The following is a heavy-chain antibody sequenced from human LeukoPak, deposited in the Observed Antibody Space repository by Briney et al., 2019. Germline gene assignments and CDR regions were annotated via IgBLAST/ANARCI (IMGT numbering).Heavy chain of an antibody. V-gene: IGHV4-39*01. Sequence: PSETLSLTCSVVGGSLTSSNQYWGWIRQPPGKVLGWIGSIYYSGRTYYNPSLKSRATIYVDTSKNLFALKLSSVTAADTAVYYCARPDQRGYRYDSSAFDIWGQGTMVTVSS. CDR1: GGSLTSSNQY. CDR2: IYYSGRT. J-gene: IGHJ3*02. D-gene: IGHD5-18*01. CDR3: ARPDQRGYRYDSSAFDI.